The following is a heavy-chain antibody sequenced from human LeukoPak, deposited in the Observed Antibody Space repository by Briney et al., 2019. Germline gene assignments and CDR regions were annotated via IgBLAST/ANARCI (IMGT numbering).Heavy chain of an antibody. J-gene: IGHJ3*02. V-gene: IGHV1-69*05. CDR3: ARRMRFSSGWYGMGAFDI. Sequence: SVKVSCKASGGTFSSYAISWVRQAPGQGLEWMGGIIPIFGTANYAQKFQGRVTITTDESTSTAYMELSSLRSEDTAVYYCARRMRFSSGWYGMGAFDIWGQGTMVTVSS. CDR2: IIPIFGTA. CDR1: GGTFSSYA. D-gene: IGHD6-19*01.